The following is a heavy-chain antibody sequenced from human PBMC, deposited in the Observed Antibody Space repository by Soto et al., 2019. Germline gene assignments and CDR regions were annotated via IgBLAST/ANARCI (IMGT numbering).Heavy chain of an antibody. CDR2: INSDGSST. CDR3: VRTSLVVAAATREDY. CDR1: GFTFSSYW. V-gene: IGHV3-74*01. J-gene: IGHJ4*02. Sequence: EVQLVESGGGLVQPGGSLRLSCAASGFTFSSYWMHWFRQAQGKGLVWVSRINSDGSSTSYAESVKGRFTISRDNAKNTLYLQMNSLRAEDTAVYYCVRTSLVVAAATREDYWGQGTLVTVSS. D-gene: IGHD2-15*01.